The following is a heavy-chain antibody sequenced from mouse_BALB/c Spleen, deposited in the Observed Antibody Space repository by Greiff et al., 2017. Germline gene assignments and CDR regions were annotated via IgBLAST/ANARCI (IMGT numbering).Heavy chain of an antibody. CDR2: IYPGDGDT. J-gene: IGHJ3*01. V-gene: IGHV1-80*01. D-gene: IGHD1-1*02. CDR1: GYAFSSYW. CDR3: ARRGNYGPFAY. Sequence: QVQLQQSGAELVRPGSSVKISCKASGYAFSSYWMNWVKQRPGQGLEWIGQIYPGDGDTNYNGKFKGKATLTADKSSSTAYMQLSSLTSEDSAVYFCARRGNYGPFAYWGQGTLVTVSA.